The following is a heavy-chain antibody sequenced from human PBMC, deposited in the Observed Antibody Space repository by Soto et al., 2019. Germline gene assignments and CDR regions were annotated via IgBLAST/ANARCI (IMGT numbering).Heavy chain of an antibody. CDR3: ARARIMITFGGVTAIDY. V-gene: IGHV3-30-3*01. CDR2: ISYDGSNK. Sequence: QVQLVESGGGVVQPGRSLRLSCAASGFTFSSYAMHWVRQAPGKGLEWVAVISYDGSNKYYADSVKGRFTISRDNSKNTLDLQMNSRRAEDTAVYYCARARIMITFGGVTAIDYWGQGTLVTVSS. D-gene: IGHD3-16*01. J-gene: IGHJ4*02. CDR1: GFTFSSYA.